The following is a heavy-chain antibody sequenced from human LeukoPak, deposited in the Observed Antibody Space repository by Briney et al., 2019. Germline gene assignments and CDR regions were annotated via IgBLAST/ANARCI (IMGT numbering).Heavy chain of an antibody. Sequence: PGGSLRLSRAAPGFTFRDYFMSRIPQAPGKGLEWVSYTNTAGNTIYYADSMKGRFTISRDNAKNSLYLQMNTLRAEDTAVYYCARATYDSSAVDAFDIWGQGTMVTVSP. D-gene: IGHD3-22*01. CDR2: TNTAGNTI. V-gene: IGHV3-11*01. CDR1: GFTFRDYF. CDR3: ARATYDSSAVDAFDI. J-gene: IGHJ3*02.